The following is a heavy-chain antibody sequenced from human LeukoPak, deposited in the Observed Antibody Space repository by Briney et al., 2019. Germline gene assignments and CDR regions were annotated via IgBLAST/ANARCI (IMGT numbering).Heavy chain of an antibody. Sequence: GGSLRLSCAASGFTFSSYAMSWFRQAPGKGLEWVSAISGSGGSTYYADSVKGRFTISRDNSKNTLYLQMNSLKAEDTAVYYCANSQSSSSGFDYWGQGTLVTVSS. CDR1: GFTFSSYA. D-gene: IGHD6-19*01. CDR2: ISGSGGST. V-gene: IGHV3-23*01. CDR3: ANSQSSSSGFDY. J-gene: IGHJ4*02.